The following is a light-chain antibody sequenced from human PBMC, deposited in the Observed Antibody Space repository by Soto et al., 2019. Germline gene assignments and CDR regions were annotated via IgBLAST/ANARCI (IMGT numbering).Light chain of an antibody. CDR3: EQYGSSSIT. V-gene: IGKV3-20*01. CDR1: QSVSSSY. J-gene: IGKJ5*01. CDR2: GAS. Sequence: EIVLTQSPGTLSLSPGERATLSCRASQSVSSSYLAWYQQKPGQAPRLLIYGASSRATGIPDRFSGSGSGTDFTLTNSRLEPEDFALYYCEQYGSSSITFGQGTRLEIK.